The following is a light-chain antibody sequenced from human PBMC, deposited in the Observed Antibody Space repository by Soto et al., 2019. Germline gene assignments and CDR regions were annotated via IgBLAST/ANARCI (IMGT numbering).Light chain of an antibody. CDR1: QRVSSSY. CDR2: GAS. V-gene: IGKV3-20*01. CDR3: QQYGSSRT. Sequence: EIVLTQSPGTLSLSPGERATLSCRASQRVSSSYLAWYQQKPGQAPRLLIYGASSRATGTPDRFSGSGSGADFTLTISRLEPEDFAVYYCQQYGSSRTFGQGTKVDIK. J-gene: IGKJ1*01.